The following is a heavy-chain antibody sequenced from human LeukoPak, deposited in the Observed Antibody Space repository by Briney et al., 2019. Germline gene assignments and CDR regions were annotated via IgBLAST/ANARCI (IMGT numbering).Heavy chain of an antibody. CDR3: AKDQGPYIGIANNWLDP. Sequence: GGSLRLSCVASGITFHIYAMNWVRQAPGKGLEWVSGISGSGSSTHYAASVKGRFTISRDNSKNTIYLEINSLRGEDTAVYYCAKDQGPYIGIANNWLDPWGQGTLVIVSS. D-gene: IGHD1-26*01. CDR1: GITFHIYA. J-gene: IGHJ5*02. CDR2: ISGSGSST. V-gene: IGHV3-23*01.